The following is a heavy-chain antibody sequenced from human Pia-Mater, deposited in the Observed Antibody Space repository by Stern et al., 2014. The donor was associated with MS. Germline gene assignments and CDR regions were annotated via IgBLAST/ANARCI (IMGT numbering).Heavy chain of an antibody. Sequence: EVQLLESGGGLVQPGGSLKLSCEGSGFTFNTYGMSWVRQAPGKGLEWVSFVSNSGITTHYSDSVEGRFTISRDNAGSSVYLQMHSLRDEDTAIYYCARTWRENPFDHRGQGTLVTVSS. CDR2: VSNSGITT. D-gene: IGHD5-12*01. CDR1: GFTFNTYG. J-gene: IGHJ4*02. CDR3: ARTWRENPFDH. V-gene: IGHV3-48*02.